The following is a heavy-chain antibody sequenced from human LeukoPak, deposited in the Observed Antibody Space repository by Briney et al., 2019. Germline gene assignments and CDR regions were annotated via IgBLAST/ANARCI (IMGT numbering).Heavy chain of an antibody. CDR2: IFYSGRV. D-gene: IGHD2-15*01. V-gene: IGHV4-61*05. CDR3: ARVVGDAAESSRSFDY. Sequence: SETLSLTCTVSGGSISSSSYHWGWIRQPPGKGLEWIGDIFYSGRVNYNPSLKTRVTISLDTSKSQFSLKLRSVTAADTAVFYCARVVGDAAESSRSFDYWGQGLLVTVSS. CDR1: GGSISSSSYH. J-gene: IGHJ4*02.